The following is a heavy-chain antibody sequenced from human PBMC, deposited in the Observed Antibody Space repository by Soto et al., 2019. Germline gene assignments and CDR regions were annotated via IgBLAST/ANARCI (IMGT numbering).Heavy chain of an antibody. CDR1: GGSISSSNW. Sequence: SETLSLTCAVSGGSISSSNWWSWVRQPPGKGLEWIGEIYHSGSTNYNPSLKSRVTISVDKSKNQFSLKLSSVTAADTAVYYCARGNCSGGSCYSGGIWFDPWGQGTLVTVS. CDR3: ARGNCSGGSCYSGGIWFDP. D-gene: IGHD2-15*01. J-gene: IGHJ5*02. V-gene: IGHV4-4*02. CDR2: IYHSGST.